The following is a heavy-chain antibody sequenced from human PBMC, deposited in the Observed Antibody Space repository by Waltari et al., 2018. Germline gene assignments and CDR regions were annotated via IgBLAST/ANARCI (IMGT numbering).Heavy chain of an antibody. J-gene: IGHJ4*02. V-gene: IGHV4-38-2*01. D-gene: IGHD3-10*01. Sequence: QVQLQESGPGLVKPSVTLSLTCAVSGYSISSGYYWGWIRQPPGKGLEWIGSIYHSGSTYYNPSLKSRVTISVDTSKNQFSLKLSSVTAADTAVYYCARHRVSGSYYIDYWGQGTLVTVSS. CDR1: GYSISSGYY. CDR2: IYHSGST. CDR3: ARHRVSGSYYIDY.